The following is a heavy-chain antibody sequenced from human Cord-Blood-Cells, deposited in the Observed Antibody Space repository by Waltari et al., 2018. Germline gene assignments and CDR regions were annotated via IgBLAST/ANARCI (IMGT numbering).Heavy chain of an antibody. V-gene: IGHV4-39*01. CDR1: GGSISSSRYY. CDR3: AGRYCSSTSCYDY. CDR2: IYYSGST. J-gene: IGHJ4*02. Sequence: QLQLQESGPGLVKPSATLSLTCTVSGGSISSSRYYWGWIRQPPGKGLEWIGSIYYSGSTYYNPSLKSRVTISVDTSKNQFSLKLSSVTAADTAVYYCAGRYCSSTSCYDYWGQGTLVTVSS. D-gene: IGHD2-2*01.